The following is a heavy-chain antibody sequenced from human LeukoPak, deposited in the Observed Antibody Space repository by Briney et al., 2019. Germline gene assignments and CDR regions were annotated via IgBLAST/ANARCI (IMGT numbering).Heavy chain of an antibody. V-gene: IGHV1-24*01. CDR3: ATIMITFGGVIVMPWAFDI. CDR2: FDPENRKT. D-gene: IGHD3-16*02. CDR1: GYTLTELS. J-gene: IGHJ3*02. Sequence: ASVKVPCRVSGYTLTELSMHWVRQAPGKGLDWLGGFDPENRKTSYAQKFQGRVTMTEDTSTDTAYMELSSLRSEDTAVYYCATIMITFGGVIVMPWAFDIWGQGTMVTVSS.